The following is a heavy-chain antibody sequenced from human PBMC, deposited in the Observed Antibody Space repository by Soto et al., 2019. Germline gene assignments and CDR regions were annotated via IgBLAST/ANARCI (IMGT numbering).Heavy chain of an antibody. CDR1: GGSISSSXYX. V-gene: IGHV4-39*01. Sequence: SETLSLTCTVSGGSISSSXYXXXXIRQPPGKGLEXXGSIYYSGXXYYNPSLKTRVTISVDTSKNQFSLKLSSVTAADTAVYYCARPRTAVVVPAAIDRIRGSSWTGNWFDPWGQGTLVTVSS. CDR2: IYYSGXX. CDR3: ARPRTAVVVPAAIDRIRGSSWTGNWFDP. D-gene: IGHD2-2*01. J-gene: IGHJ5*02.